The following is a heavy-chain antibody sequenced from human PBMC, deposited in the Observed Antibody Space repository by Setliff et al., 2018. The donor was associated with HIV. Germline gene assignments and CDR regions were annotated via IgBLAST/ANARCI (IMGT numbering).Heavy chain of an antibody. CDR2: IRTKAFGGAT. J-gene: IGHJ4*02. CDR3: TPRFGEMKVPFDQ. CDR1: GLTFGDYA. D-gene: IGHD3-10*01. V-gene: IGHV3-49*04. Sequence: QPGGSLRLSCTGSGLTFGDYAMNWVRQAPGKGLEWVGMIRTKAFGGATEYAASVRDRFTISRDDSRNIAYLQMTSLKTEDTAVYYCTPRFGEMKVPFDQWGQGTLVTVSS.